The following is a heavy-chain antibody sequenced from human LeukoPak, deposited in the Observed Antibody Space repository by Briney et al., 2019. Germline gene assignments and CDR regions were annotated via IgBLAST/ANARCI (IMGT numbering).Heavy chain of an antibody. CDR1: GGSISSSSYY. Sequence: SETLSLTCTVSGGSISSSSYYWGWIRQPPGKGLEWIGSIYYSGSTYYNPPLKSRVTISVDTSKNQFSLKLSSVTAADTAVYYCARHSSGSDTFDYWGQGTLVTVSS. V-gene: IGHV4-39*01. CDR2: IYYSGST. J-gene: IGHJ4*02. CDR3: ARHSSGSDTFDY. D-gene: IGHD3-10*01.